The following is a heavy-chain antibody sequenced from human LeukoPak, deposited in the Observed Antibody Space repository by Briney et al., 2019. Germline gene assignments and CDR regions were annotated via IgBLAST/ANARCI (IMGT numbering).Heavy chain of an antibody. CDR1: GGSFSGYY. CDR2: INHSGST. CDR3: ARVRWGLLVVDY. D-gene: IGHD1-26*01. Sequence: SETLSLTCAVYGGSFSGYYWSWIRQPPGKGLEWIGEINHSGSTNYNPSLKSRVTISVDTSKNQFSLKLSSVTAADTAVYYCARVRWGLLVVDYWGQGTLVTVSS. J-gene: IGHJ4*02. V-gene: IGHV4-34*01.